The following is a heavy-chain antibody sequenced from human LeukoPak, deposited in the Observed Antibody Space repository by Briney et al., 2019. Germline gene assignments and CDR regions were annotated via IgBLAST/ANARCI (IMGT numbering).Heavy chain of an antibody. Sequence: GGSLRLSCAASGFTFSSHAMSWVRQAPGKGLEWVSAISGSGGSTYYADSVKGRFTISRDNSKNTLYLQMNSLRAEDTAVYYCAKGTDALRYFDWFAKFDYWGQGTLVTVSS. V-gene: IGHV3-23*01. D-gene: IGHD3-9*01. CDR1: GFTFSSHA. CDR3: AKGTDALRYFDWFAKFDY. J-gene: IGHJ4*02. CDR2: ISGSGGST.